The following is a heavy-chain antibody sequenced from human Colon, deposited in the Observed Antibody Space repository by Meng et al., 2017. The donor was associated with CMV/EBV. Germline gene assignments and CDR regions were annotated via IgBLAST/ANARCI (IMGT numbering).Heavy chain of an antibody. J-gene: IGHJ4*02. Sequence: GESLKISCAASGFTFSNYAMNWVRQAPGKGLEWVSTISGSGGSRFYTDSVQGRFTISRDNSKNTLYLQMNSLRAEDTAVYYCAKDAAMAPTGVWGQGTLVTVSS. CDR1: GFTFSNYA. CDR3: AKDAAMAPTGV. V-gene: IGHV3-23*01. CDR2: ISGSGGSR. D-gene: IGHD5-18*01.